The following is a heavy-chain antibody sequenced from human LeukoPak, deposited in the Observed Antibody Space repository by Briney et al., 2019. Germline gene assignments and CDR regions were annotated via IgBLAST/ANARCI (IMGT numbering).Heavy chain of an antibody. J-gene: IGHJ4*02. Sequence: GASVKVSCKASGYTFTSYAMHWVRQAPGQRLEWMGWINAGNGNTKYSQKFQGRVTITRDTSASTAYMELSSLRSEDTAVYYCARGKVGATTGADYWGQGTLVTVFS. CDR1: GYTFTSYA. D-gene: IGHD1-26*01. V-gene: IGHV1-3*01. CDR3: ARGKVGATTGADY. CDR2: INAGNGNT.